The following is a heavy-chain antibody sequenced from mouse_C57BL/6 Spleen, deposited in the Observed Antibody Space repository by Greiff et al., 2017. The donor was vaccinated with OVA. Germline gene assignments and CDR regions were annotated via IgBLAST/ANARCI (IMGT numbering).Heavy chain of an antibody. CDR2: IYPRSGNT. D-gene: IGHD1-1*01. Sequence: VQLVESGAELARPGASVKLSCKASGYTFTSYGISWVKQRTGQGLEWIGEIYPRSGNTYYNEKFKGKATLTADKSSSTAYMELRSLTSEDSAVYFCADYYGSSYEGFAYWGQGTLVTVSA. J-gene: IGHJ3*01. V-gene: IGHV1-81*01. CDR3: ADYYGSSYEGFAY. CDR1: GYTFTSYG.